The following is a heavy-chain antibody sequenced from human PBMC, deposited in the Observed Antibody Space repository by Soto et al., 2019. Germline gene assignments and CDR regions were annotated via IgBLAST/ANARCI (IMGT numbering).Heavy chain of an antibody. CDR1: GGTFSSYT. D-gene: IGHD3-22*01. CDR2: IIPILGIA. J-gene: IGHJ5*02. Sequence: QVQLVQSGAEVKKPGSSVKVSCKASGGTFSSYTISWVRQAPGQGLEWMGRIIPILGIAHYAQKFQGRGAITADKAASTAYMELTSLRSEHTAVYSCARAPYYDSSGYPAWGQGTLVTVSS. CDR3: ARAPYYDSSGYPA. V-gene: IGHV1-69*02.